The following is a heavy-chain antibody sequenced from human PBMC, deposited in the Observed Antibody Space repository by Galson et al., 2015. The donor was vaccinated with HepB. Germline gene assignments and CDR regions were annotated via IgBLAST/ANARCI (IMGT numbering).Heavy chain of an antibody. D-gene: IGHD2-2*03. J-gene: IGHJ6*03. CDR2: INPNSGGT. CDR3: ARDGYCSSTSCQKEGSYYYYYYMDV. Sequence: SVKVSCKASGYTFTGYYMHWVRQAPGQGLEWMGWINPNSGGTNYAQKFQGRVTMTRDTSISTAYMELSGLRSDDTAVYYCARDGYCSSTSCQKEGSYYYYYYMDVWGKGTTVTVSS. CDR1: GYTFTGYY. V-gene: IGHV1-2*02.